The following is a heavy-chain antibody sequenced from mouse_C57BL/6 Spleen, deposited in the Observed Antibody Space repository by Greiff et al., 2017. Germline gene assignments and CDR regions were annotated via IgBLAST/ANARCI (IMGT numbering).Heavy chain of an antibody. J-gene: IGHJ2*01. Sequence: VQRVESGPGLVAPSQSLSITCTVSGFSLTSYGVSWVRQPPGKGLEWLGVIWGDGSTHYHSALISRLSISKDNSKSQVFLKLNSLQPEDTATYYCAKTAQAPYYFDYWGQGTTLTVSS. CDR1: GFSLTSYG. V-gene: IGHV2-3*01. CDR2: IWGDGST. D-gene: IGHD3-2*02. CDR3: AKTAQAPYYFDY.